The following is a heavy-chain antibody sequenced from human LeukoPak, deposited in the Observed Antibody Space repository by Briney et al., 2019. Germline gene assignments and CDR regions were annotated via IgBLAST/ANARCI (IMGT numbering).Heavy chain of an antibody. CDR3: ARDLSGMATPGY. V-gene: IGHV1-69*04. D-gene: IGHD5-24*01. J-gene: IGHJ4*02. CDR1: GGTFSSYA. CDR2: IIPIFGIA. Sequence: SVKVSCKASGGTFSSYAISWMRQAPGQGREWMGRIIPIFGIANYAQKFQGRVTITADKSTSTAYMELSSLRSEDTAVYYCARDLSGMATPGYWGQGTLVTVSS.